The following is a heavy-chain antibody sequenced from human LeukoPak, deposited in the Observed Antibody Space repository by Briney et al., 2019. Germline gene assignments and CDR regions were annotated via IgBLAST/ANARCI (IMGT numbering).Heavy chain of an antibody. Sequence: ASGPTLVNPTQTLTLTRSFSGFSLSTSGMGLAWIRQPPGKALEWLALIYWNDDNLHSPSLKSRLTIAKDTSKNQVVLTMTNMDPVDTATYYCAHRRGYNWFDPWGQGTLVTVSS. V-gene: IGHV2-5*01. CDR3: AHRRGYNWFDP. CDR2: IYWNDDN. CDR1: GFSLSTSGMG. J-gene: IGHJ5*02.